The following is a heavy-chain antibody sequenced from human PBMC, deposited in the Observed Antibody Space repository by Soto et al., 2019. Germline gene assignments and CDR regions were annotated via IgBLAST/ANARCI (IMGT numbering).Heavy chain of an antibody. Sequence: SLRISCTASGFTFRAYSMMWVRQAPGKGLEWVGFIRSKAYGGTKEYAASVKGRFTISRDDSKSIAYLQMNSLKTEDTAVYYCTRFNGDYDLNWFDPWGQGTLATVSS. CDR3: TRFNGDYDLNWFDP. J-gene: IGHJ5*02. D-gene: IGHD4-17*01. V-gene: IGHV3-49*04. CDR2: IRSKAYGGTK. CDR1: GFTFRAYS.